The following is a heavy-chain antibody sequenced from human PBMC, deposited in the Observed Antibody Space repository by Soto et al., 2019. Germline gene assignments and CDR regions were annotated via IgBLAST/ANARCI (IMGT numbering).Heavy chain of an antibody. CDR1: GFSLSARGVG. CDR3: AHSPSGWYPFDY. V-gene: IGHV2-5*02. Sequence: SGPTLVNPTQTLTLTCTFSGFSLSARGVGVGWIRQPPGKALKWLALIYWDDNRRYSPSLKGRLTITKDTSKNQVVLTMTNMDPVDTATYYCAHSPSGWYPFDYWGQGTLVTVSS. J-gene: IGHJ4*02. CDR2: IYWDDNR. D-gene: IGHD6-19*01.